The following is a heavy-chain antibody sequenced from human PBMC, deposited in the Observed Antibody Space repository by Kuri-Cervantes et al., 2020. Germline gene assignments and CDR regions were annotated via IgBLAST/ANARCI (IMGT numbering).Heavy chain of an antibody. J-gene: IGHJ6*02. V-gene: IGHV3-9*01. D-gene: IGHD3-10*01. CDR3: ARRRTAGELFVDV. CDR1: GFTFDDYA. Sequence: SLKISCAVSGFTFDDYAMHWVRQAPGKGLEWVSGISWNSGSIGYADSVKGRFTISRDNAKNSLYLQMNSLRAEDTALYYCARRRTAGELFVDVWGQGTTVTVSS. CDR2: ISWNSGSI.